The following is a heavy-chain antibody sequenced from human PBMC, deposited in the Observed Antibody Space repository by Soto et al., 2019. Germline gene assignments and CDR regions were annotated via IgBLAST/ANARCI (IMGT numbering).Heavy chain of an antibody. CDR1: GFTLSRYT. CDR2: ISSDGSAK. D-gene: IGHD3-10*01. J-gene: IGHJ6*02. V-gene: IGHV3-30-3*01. CDR3: ARRITMVRGPYYYYAMDV. Sequence: PGGSLRLSCGVSGFTLSRYTMHWVRQAPGKGLEWVALISSDGSAKNYADSVKGRFTISRDDSLYLQMTSLRGEDTAVYYCARRITMVRGPYYYYAMDVWGQGTTVTVSS.